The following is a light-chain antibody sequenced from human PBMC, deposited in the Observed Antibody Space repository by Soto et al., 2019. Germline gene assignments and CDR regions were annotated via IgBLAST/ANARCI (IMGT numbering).Light chain of an antibody. V-gene: IGKV1-5*03. Sequence: DIQMTQFPSNLSASVGDRVTITCRASQSIDTWLAWHQQKPGQAPKLLISKASSLESGVPSRFSGSGSGTEFTLTISSLQPDDSATYYCQQYNSYRAFGQGTKVEI. CDR1: QSIDTW. CDR3: QQYNSYRA. J-gene: IGKJ1*01. CDR2: KAS.